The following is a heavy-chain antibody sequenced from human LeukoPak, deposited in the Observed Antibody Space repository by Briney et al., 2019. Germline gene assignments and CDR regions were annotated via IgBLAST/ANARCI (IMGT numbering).Heavy chain of an antibody. CDR1: GFTFGDNG. Sequence: PARSLRLSCAASGFTFGDNGMRWVRQAPGKGLEWVSFIRSKAYGGTTEYAASVKGRFTISRDDSKSIAYLQMNSLKTEDTAVYYCTRASGYSIGWHVDYWGQGTLVTVSA. CDR2: IRSKAYGGTT. CDR3: TRASGYSIGWHVDY. D-gene: IGHD6-19*01. J-gene: IGHJ4*02. V-gene: IGHV3-49*04.